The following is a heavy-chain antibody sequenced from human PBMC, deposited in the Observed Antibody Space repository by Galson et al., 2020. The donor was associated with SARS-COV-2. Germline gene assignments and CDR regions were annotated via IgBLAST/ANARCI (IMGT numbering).Heavy chain of an antibody. CDR1: GFTFSSYA. V-gene: IGHV3-23*01. D-gene: IGHD6-13*01. CDR2: ISPSGEIT. CDR3: AKEGLSTWYGGVYLYGMDV. Sequence: GESLKISCAASGFTFSSYAMTWVRQAPGKGLEWVSLISPSGEITYYADSVKGRFTISRDESKNTVFLQMTSLRAEDTATYFCAKEGLSTWYGGVYLYGMDVWGQGTTVTVSS. J-gene: IGHJ6*02.